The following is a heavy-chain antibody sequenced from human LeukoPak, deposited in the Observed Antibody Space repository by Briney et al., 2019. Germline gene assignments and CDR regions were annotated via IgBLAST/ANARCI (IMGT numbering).Heavy chain of an antibody. Sequence: RGSPRLSCAASGFTFSSYWMSWVRQAPGKGLEWVAFIKQGGSQIYYVDSVKGRFTISRDNARSSLFLQMNSLRAEDTAVYYCARDYQWSLDYWGQGTLGTVSS. D-gene: IGHD2-15*01. V-gene: IGHV3-7*04. J-gene: IGHJ4*02. CDR1: GFTFSSYW. CDR2: IKQGGSQI. CDR3: ARDYQWSLDY.